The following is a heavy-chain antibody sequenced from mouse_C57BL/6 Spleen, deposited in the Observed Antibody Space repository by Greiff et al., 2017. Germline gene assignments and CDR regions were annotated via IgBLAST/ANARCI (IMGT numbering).Heavy chain of an antibody. J-gene: IGHJ2*01. CDR1: GYTFTNYW. Sequence: VQLQESGAELVRPGTSVKMSCKASGYTFTNYWIGWAKQRPGHGLEWIGDIYPGGGYTNYNEKFKGKATLTADKSSSTAYMQFSSLTSEDSAIYYCARSLYYDYDERGYFDYWGQGTTLTVSS. CDR3: ARSLYYDYDERGYFDY. V-gene: IGHV1-63*01. D-gene: IGHD2-4*01. CDR2: IYPGGGYT.